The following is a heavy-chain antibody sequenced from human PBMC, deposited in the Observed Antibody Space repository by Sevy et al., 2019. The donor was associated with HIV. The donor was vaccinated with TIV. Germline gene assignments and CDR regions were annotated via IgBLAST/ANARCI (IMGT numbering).Heavy chain of an antibody. V-gene: IGHV7-4-1*02. CDR2: IDSNTWNP. J-gene: IGHJ1*01. CDR3: ARAPPATSFLVLRGFQH. CDR1: GYSFTTYV. Sequence: ASVKVSCKASGYSFTTYVLNWVRQAPGQGLEWMGWIDSNTWNPTYAQAFTGRFVFSLDTSVSTAYLQISSLKVEDNAVYYCARAPPATSFLVLRGFQHWGQGTLVTVSS. D-gene: IGHD2-15*01.